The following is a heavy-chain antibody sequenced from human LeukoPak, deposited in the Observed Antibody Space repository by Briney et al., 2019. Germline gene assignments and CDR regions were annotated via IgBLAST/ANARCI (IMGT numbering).Heavy chain of an antibody. V-gene: IGHV3-23*01. D-gene: IGHD2/OR15-2a*01. CDR2: IGDSGTNT. J-gene: IGHJ4*02. Sequence: PGGSLRLSCAASGLTFPRHAMTWVRQTPGKGLEWVAGIGDSGTNTYYADSVKGRFTISRDNSKNTVYLQISSLRAEDTAVYFCATRPASTTYFGVFDYWGQGTLVTVSS. CDR1: GLTFPRHA. CDR3: ATRPASTTYFGVFDY.